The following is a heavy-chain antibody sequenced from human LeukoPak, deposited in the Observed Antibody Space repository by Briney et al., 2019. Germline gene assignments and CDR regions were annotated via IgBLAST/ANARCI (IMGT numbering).Heavy chain of an antibody. J-gene: IGHJ6*02. CDR1: GFTLSSSG. Sequence: GGSLRLSCAASGFTLSSSGMHWVRQAPGKGLEWVAGIWYDGSNKYYADSVKGRFTISRDNSKNTLYLQMNSLRAEDTAVYYCATSASRHCSSTSCYYYYGMDVWGQGTAVTVSS. V-gene: IGHV3-30*02. CDR3: ATSASRHCSSTSCYYYYGMDV. CDR2: IWYDGSNK. D-gene: IGHD2-2*01.